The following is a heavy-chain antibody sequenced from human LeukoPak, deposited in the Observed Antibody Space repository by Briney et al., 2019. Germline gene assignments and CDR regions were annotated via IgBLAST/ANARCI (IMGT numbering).Heavy chain of an antibody. CDR1: GGSISSGGYS. V-gene: IGHV4-30-2*01. CDR3: SRSRVSPNSWYFDY. Sequence: SETLSLTCAVSGGSISSGGYSWSWIRQPPGKGLEWIGYIYHSGSTYYNPSLKSRVTISVDRSKNQFSLKLSSVTAADTAVYYRSRSRVSPNSWYFDYWGQGTLVTVSS. J-gene: IGHJ4*02. D-gene: IGHD2-8*01. CDR2: IYHSGST.